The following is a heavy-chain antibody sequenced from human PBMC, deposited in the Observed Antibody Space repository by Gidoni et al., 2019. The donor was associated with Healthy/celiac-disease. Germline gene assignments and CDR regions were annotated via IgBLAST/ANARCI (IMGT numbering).Heavy chain of an antibody. CDR2: INHSGST. CDR1: GGSFSGYY. Sequence: QVQLQQCGAGLLQPSETLSLTCAVYGGSFSGYYWSWIRQPPGKGLEWIGEINHSGSTNYNPSLKSRVTISVDTSKNQFSLKLSSVTAADTAVYYCARERRGYWGQGTLVTVSS. CDR3: ARERRGY. V-gene: IGHV4-34*01. J-gene: IGHJ4*02.